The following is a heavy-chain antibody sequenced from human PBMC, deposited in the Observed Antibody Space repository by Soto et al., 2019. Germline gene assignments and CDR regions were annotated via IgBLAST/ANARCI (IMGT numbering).Heavy chain of an antibody. CDR2: VSGSGGST. Sequence: PVGSLRLSCAASGFTLRSYAMSWVRQAPGKGLEWVSGVSGSGGSTYYADSVKGRFTISRDNSKSTLYLQMNSLRAEDTAVYYCASRPHSSGWYFDYWGQGTLVTVSS. V-gene: IGHV3-23*01. J-gene: IGHJ4*02. D-gene: IGHD6-19*01. CDR3: ASRPHSSGWYFDY. CDR1: GFTLRSYA.